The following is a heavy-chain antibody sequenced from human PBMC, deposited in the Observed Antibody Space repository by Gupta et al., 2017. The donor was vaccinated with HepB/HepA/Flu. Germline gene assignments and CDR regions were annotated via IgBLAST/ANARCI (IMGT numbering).Heavy chain of an antibody. J-gene: IGHJ4*02. CDR1: GFTFDDHD. D-gene: IGHD3-16*01. Sequence: EVQLVESGGGLVQPGRSLRLSCAASGFTFDDHDMHWVRQAPGEGLEWVSSISWNSGSIGYADSVKGRFTISRDNAKNSLYLQMNSLRAEDTALYYCVKQRTSSYYFDYWGQGTLVTVSS. CDR3: VKQRTSSYYFDY. V-gene: IGHV3-9*01. CDR2: ISWNSGSI.